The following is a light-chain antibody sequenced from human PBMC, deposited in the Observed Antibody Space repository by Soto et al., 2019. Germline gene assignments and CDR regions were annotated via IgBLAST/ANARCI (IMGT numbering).Light chain of an antibody. V-gene: IGLV2-11*01. CDR1: SSDVGTYNY. J-gene: IGLJ3*02. Sequence: QSALTQPRSVSGSPGQSVTISCTGTSSDVGTYNYVSWYQQHPGKAPKLIIYDVSKRPSGVPDLFSGSKSGNTASLTISGVQAEDEADYYCCSYAGSYSWVFGGGTKVTVL. CDR2: DVS. CDR3: CSYAGSYSWV.